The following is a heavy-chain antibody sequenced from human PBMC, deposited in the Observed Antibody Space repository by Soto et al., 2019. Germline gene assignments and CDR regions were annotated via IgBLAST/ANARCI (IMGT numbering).Heavy chain of an antibody. V-gene: IGHV1-18*01. Sequence: ASVKVSCKASGYTFISYGISWVRQAPGQGREWMGWISAYNGNTNYAQKFQGRVTMSTDTSTSTAYMELRSLRSDDTAVYYCAITKRDVIAVAVTDRTGKDVWGQGATVT. CDR1: GYTFISYG. J-gene: IGHJ6*02. CDR3: AITKRDVIAVAVTDRTGKDV. D-gene: IGHD6-13*01. CDR2: ISAYNGNT.